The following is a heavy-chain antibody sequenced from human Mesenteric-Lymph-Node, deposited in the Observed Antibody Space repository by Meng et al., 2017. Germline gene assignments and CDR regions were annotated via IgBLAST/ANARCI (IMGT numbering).Heavy chain of an antibody. CDR1: GGTFRSYV. CDR3: ARGQGAAAGTITFDF. J-gene: IGHJ4*02. Sequence: VHVVVEVKKPGSSVKVSCRAFGGTFRSYVITWVRQAPGQGLEWMGGITPFFPTAKYAQKFQGRVTISADDSMTTAYMDLSSLTSEDTAVYYCARGQGAAAGTITFDFWGQGILVTVSS. CDR2: ITPFFPTA. V-gene: IGHV1-69*01. D-gene: IGHD6-13*01.